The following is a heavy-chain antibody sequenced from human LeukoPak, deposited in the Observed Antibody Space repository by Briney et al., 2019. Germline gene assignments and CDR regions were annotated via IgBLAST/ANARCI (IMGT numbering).Heavy chain of an antibody. CDR2: ISYDGSNK. J-gene: IGHJ4*02. CDR3: ARGSTYYYDSSGYYYVDYFDY. V-gene: IGHV3-30*04. Sequence: GRSLRLSCAASGLTFSSYAMHWVRQAPGKGLEWVAVISYDGSNKYYADSVKGRFTISRDNSKNTLYLQMNSLRAEDTAVYYCARGSTYYYDSSGYYYVDYFDYWGQGTLVTVSS. D-gene: IGHD3-22*01. CDR1: GLTFSSYA.